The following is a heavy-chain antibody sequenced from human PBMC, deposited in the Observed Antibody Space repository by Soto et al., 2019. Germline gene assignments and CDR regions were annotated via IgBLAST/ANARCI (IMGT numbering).Heavy chain of an antibody. V-gene: IGHV1-69*13. CDR1: GGTFSSYA. CDR2: ITPIFGTA. J-gene: IGHJ6*02. Sequence: GASVKVSCRASGGTFSSYAISWVRQAPGQGLEWMGGITPIFGTANYAQKFQCRVTITADESTSTAYMELSSLRSEDTAVYYCARVRVERHYYYGMDVWGQGTTVTVSS. D-gene: IGHD1-1*01. CDR3: ARVRVERHYYYGMDV.